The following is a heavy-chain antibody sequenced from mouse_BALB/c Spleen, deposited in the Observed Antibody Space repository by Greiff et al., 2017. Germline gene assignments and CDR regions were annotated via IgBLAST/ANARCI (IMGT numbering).Heavy chain of an antibody. Sequence: LQQSGPGLVAPSQSLSITCTVSGFSLTSYGVHWGRQPPGKGLEWLGVIWAGGSSNYNSALMSRLSISKDNSKSQVFLTMNRLQTDDTAMYYWARDDGYYYYAMDYWGQGTSVTVSS. CDR2: IWAGGSS. CDR3: ARDDGYYYYAMDY. J-gene: IGHJ4*01. D-gene: IGHD2-3*01. CDR1: GFSLTSYG. V-gene: IGHV2-9*02.